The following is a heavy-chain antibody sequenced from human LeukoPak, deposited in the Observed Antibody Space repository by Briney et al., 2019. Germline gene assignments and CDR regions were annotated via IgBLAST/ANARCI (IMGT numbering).Heavy chain of an antibody. J-gene: IGHJ4*02. Sequence: PGGSLRLSCAASGFTFSSNGMSWVRQAPGRGLEWVSVISGSGGSTYYTDSVKGRFTISRDNSKNTLYLQMNSLRAEDTAVYYCAKDLGSSGYYPAFDYWGQGTLVTVSS. CDR1: GFTFSSNG. D-gene: IGHD3-22*01. V-gene: IGHV3-23*01. CDR3: AKDLGSSGYYPAFDY. CDR2: ISGSGGST.